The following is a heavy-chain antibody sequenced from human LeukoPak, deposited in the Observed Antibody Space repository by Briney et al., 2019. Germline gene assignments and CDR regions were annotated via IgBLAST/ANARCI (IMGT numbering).Heavy chain of an antibody. Sequence: PGGSLRLSCAASGFTFSSYGMPWVRQAPGKGLEWVAVISYDGSNKYYAGSVKGRFTISRDNSKNTLYLQMNSLRAEDTAVYYCAKDTVDYGVYYFDYWGQGTLVTVSS. D-gene: IGHD4-17*01. V-gene: IGHV3-30*18. CDR3: AKDTVDYGVYYFDY. CDR1: GFTFSSYG. CDR2: ISYDGSNK. J-gene: IGHJ4*02.